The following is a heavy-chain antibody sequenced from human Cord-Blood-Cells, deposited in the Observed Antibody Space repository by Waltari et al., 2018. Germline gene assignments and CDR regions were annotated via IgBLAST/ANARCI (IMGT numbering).Heavy chain of an antibody. D-gene: IGHD3-3*01. CDR1: GYTFTSYY. CDR2: INPSGGST. Sequence: QVQLVQSGAEVKKPGASVKVSCKASGYTFTSYYMHWVRKAPGQGLEWMGIINPSGGSTSYAQKFQGRVTMTRDTSTSTVYMELSSLRSEDTAVYYCARGGYYDFWSGYLYYFDYWGQGTLVTVSS. CDR3: ARGGYYDFWSGYLYYFDY. J-gene: IGHJ4*02. V-gene: IGHV1-46*01.